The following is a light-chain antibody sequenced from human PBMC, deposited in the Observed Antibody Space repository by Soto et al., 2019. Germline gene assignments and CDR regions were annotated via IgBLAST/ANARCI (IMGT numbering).Light chain of an antibody. Sequence: AIRMTQSPSSFSASTGDRFSITCRASQGISSYLAWYQQKPGKAPKLLIYAASTLQSGVPSRFSGSGSGTEFSLTITSLQPEDFAAYYCQQLFDSPITFGQGTRLEIK. J-gene: IGKJ5*01. V-gene: IGKV1-8*01. CDR1: QGISSY. CDR3: QQLFDSPIT. CDR2: AAS.